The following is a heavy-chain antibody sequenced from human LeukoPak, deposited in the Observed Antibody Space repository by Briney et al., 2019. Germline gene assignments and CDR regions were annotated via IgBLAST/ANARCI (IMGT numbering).Heavy chain of an antibody. CDR3: ARRPTYRSSTSCYGWFDP. CDR2: IIPIFGTA. D-gene: IGHD2-2*01. J-gene: IGHJ5*02. CDR1: GGTFSSYA. V-gene: IGHV1-69*05. Sequence: ASVKVSCKASGGTFSSYAISWVRQAPGQGLEWMGGIIPIFGTANYAQKFQGRVTITTDESTSTAYMELSSLRSEDTAVYYCARRPTYRSSTSCYGWFDPWGQGTLVTVSS.